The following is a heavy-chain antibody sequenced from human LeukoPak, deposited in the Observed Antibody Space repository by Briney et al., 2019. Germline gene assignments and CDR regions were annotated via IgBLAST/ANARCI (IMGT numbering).Heavy chain of an antibody. J-gene: IGHJ3*02. CDR2: ISWNSGTI. CDR3: AGLDAAMPDAFDI. CDR1: GFTFDDYA. V-gene: IGHV3-9*01. D-gene: IGHD5-18*01. Sequence: NPGGSLRLSCAASGFTFDDYAMHWVRQAPGKGLEWVSSISWNSGTIGYADSVKGRFTISRDNAKNSLYLQMNSLRADDTALYFCAGLDAAMPDAFDIWGQGTTVTVSS.